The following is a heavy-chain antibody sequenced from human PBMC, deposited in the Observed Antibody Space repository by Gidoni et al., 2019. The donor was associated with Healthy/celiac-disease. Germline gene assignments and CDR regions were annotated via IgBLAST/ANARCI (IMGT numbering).Heavy chain of an antibody. Sequence: QVQLQESGPGLVKPSGTLSITCAVAGGAISRSNWWSWVRQPPGKGLEWMGEIYHSGSTNYNPSLKSRVTISVDKSKNQFSLKLSSVTAADTAVYYCARALGVDTAMGDAFDIWGQGTMVTVSS. CDR1: GGAISRSNW. J-gene: IGHJ3*02. V-gene: IGHV4-4*02. CDR3: ARALGVDTAMGDAFDI. CDR2: IYHSGST. D-gene: IGHD5-18*01.